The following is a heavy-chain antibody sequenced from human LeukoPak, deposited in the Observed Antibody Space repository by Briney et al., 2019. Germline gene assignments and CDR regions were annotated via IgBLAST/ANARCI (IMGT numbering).Heavy chain of an antibody. V-gene: IGHV3-48*02. CDR1: GFTFRDYS. Sequence: GGSLRLSCTASGFTFRDYSMNWVRQAPGKGLEWLSYINSTSSAIYYADSLKGRFTISRDNAKNSLYLQMDSLRDEDTAVYYCARVIGSYGNSAYWGRGTLVTVSS. CDR3: ARVIGSYGNSAY. J-gene: IGHJ4*02. D-gene: IGHD3-16*01. CDR2: INSTSSAI.